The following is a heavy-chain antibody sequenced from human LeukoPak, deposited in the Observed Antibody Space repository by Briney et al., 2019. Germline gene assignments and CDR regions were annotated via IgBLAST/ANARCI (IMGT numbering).Heavy chain of an antibody. CDR3: AREPSGRGVFDY. CDR1: GYSISSGYY. Sequence: PSETLSLTCTVSGYSISSGYYWGWIRQPPGQGLEWIGSIYHSGSTYYNPSLKSRVTISVDTSKNQFSLKLSSVTAADTAVYYCAREPSGRGVFDYWGQGTLVTVSS. CDR2: IYHSGST. D-gene: IGHD1-26*01. J-gene: IGHJ4*02. V-gene: IGHV4-38-2*02.